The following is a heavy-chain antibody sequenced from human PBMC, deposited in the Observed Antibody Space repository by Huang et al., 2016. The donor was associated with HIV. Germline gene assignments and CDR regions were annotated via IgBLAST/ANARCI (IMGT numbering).Heavy chain of an antibody. CDR3: ARGVGNSNRGFDI. J-gene: IGHJ4*02. CDR1: GGTVSSFS. D-gene: IGHD5-18*01. Sequence: QVQLVQSGAAMKKSGSSVKVSCKASGGTVSSFSFTWVRQAHGHGLEWMVGISPWHETKDLAQKFRGRVTLTADESTNTAFMELSGLTSQDTAVYYCARGVGNSNRGFDIWGQGTLVTVS. V-gene: IGHV1-69*13. CDR2: ISPWHETK.